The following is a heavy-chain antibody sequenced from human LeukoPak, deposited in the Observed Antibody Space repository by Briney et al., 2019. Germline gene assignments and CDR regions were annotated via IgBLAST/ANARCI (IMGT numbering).Heavy chain of an antibody. CDR2: INPSGGST. J-gene: IGHJ5*02. CDR1: GYTFTSYY. V-gene: IGHV1-46*01. D-gene: IGHD6-6*01. CDR3: AREWRGKPNLLIAAQRFDP. Sequence: ASVKVSCKASGYTFTSYYMHWVRQAPGQGLEWVGIINPSGGSTSYAQKFQGRVTMTRDTSTSTVYMELSSLRSEDTAVYYCAREWRGKPNLLIAAQRFDPWGQGTLVTVSS.